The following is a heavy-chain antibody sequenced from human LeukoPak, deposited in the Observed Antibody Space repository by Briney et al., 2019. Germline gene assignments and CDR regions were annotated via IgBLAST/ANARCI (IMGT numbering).Heavy chain of an antibody. CDR2: ISGSGGGT. D-gene: IGHD3-22*01. CDR1: GFTFSSYA. V-gene: IGHV3-23*01. Sequence: GGSLRLSCAASGFTFSSYAMSWVRQAPGKGLEWVSAISGSGGGTYYADSVKGRFTISRDNSKNTLYLQMNSLRAEDTAVYYCARDYYYDSSGYQSRFDYWGQGTLVTVSS. J-gene: IGHJ4*02. CDR3: ARDYYYDSSGYQSRFDY.